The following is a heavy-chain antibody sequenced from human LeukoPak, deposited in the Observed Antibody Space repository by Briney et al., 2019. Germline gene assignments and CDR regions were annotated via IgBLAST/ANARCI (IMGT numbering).Heavy chain of an antibody. CDR2: IYTSGSI. J-gene: IGHJ3*02. Sequence: SETLSLTCTVSGGSISSYYWSWIRQPAGKGLEWIGRIYTSGSITYNPSLKSRVSMSVDTSKNQFSLKLSSVTAADTAVYYCARDKFPLVGATGDDAFDIWGQGTMVTVSS. D-gene: IGHD1-26*01. CDR3: ARDKFPLVGATGDDAFDI. V-gene: IGHV4-4*07. CDR1: GGSISSYY.